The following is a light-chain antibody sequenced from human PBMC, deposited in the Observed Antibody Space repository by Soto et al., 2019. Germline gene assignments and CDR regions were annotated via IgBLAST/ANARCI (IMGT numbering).Light chain of an antibody. CDR1: SGNVGGYDY. CDR2: EVS. CDR3: SSFTSSGTL. V-gene: IGLV2-14*01. Sequence: QSALTQPATVSGSPGHPFPISCTGPSGNVGGYDYVSGYQQPQGKVPKLSIYEVSIRASGVSNRFSASKSANTASLTISGLQPEDEADYYCSSFTSSGTLFGGGTKLTVL. J-gene: IGLJ3*02.